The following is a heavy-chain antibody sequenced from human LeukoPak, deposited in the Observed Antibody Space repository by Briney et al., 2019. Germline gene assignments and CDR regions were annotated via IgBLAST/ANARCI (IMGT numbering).Heavy chain of an antibody. CDR1: GFTFDDYA. V-gene: IGHV3-9*03. D-gene: IGHD6-19*01. CDR3: AKGVSAVAGSVDY. Sequence: SGGSLRLSCAASGFTFDDYAMHWVRQASGKGLEWVSGISWNSGSIGYADSVKGRFTISRDNAKNSLYLQMNSLRAEDMALYYCAKGVSAVAGSVDYWGQGTLVTVSS. CDR2: ISWNSGSI. J-gene: IGHJ4*02.